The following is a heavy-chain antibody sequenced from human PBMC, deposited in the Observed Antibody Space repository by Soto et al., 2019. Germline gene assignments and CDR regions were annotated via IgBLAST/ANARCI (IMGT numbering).Heavy chain of an antibody. CDR3: ARDISRQLKNFFYP. J-gene: IGHJ5*02. V-gene: IGHV1-46*01. Sequence: ASVKVSCKASGYTFSSYYMHWVRQAPGQGLEWMGIINPSGGSTSYAQKFQGRVTMTRDTSTSTVYMELGSLRSGDTAVYYCARDISRQLKNFFYPCGQRTMVNVAS. CDR2: INPSGGST. D-gene: IGHD5-18*01. CDR1: GYTFSSYY.